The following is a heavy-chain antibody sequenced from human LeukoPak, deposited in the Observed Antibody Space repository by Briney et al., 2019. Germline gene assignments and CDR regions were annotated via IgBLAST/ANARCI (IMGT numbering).Heavy chain of an antibody. CDR2: IRSKANSYAT. D-gene: IGHD1-26*01. Sequence: PGGSLGLSCAASGFTFSGSAMHWVRQASGKGLEWVGRIRSKANSYATAYAASVKGRFTISRDDSKNTAYLQMNSLKTEDTAVYYCTRLRWELLGGHDYWGQGTLVTVSS. CDR1: GFTFSGSA. V-gene: IGHV3-73*01. CDR3: TRLRWELLGGHDY. J-gene: IGHJ4*02.